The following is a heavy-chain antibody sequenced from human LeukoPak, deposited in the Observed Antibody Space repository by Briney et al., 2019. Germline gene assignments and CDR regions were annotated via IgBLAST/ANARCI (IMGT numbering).Heavy chain of an antibody. D-gene: IGHD2-2*02. CDR1: GGSISSGGYY. CDR2: IYYSGST. V-gene: IGHV4-31*03. CDR3: ARVEALCDSTSCYTFDY. Sequence: SETLSLTCTVSGGSISSGGYYWSWIRQHPGKGLEWIGYIYYSGSTYYNPSLKSRVTISVDTSKNQFSLKLSSVTAADTAVYYCARVEALCDSTSCYTFDYWGQGTLVTVSS. J-gene: IGHJ4*02.